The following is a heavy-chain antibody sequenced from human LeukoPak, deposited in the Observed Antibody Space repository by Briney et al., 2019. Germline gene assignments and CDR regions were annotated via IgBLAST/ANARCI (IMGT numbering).Heavy chain of an antibody. D-gene: IGHD3-22*01. CDR3: ARDSLYDDNGYYHYFDY. CDR1: GFSFSTYG. CDR2: IWYDASGQ. V-gene: IGHV3-33*01. Sequence: PGRSLRLSCAASGFSFSTYGMHWVRQAPGKGLEWEAMIWYDASGQHYADSVKGRFTISRDTSKNTLYLQMNSLRAEDTAVYFCARDSLYDDNGYYHYFDYWGQGTLVTVSS. J-gene: IGHJ4*02.